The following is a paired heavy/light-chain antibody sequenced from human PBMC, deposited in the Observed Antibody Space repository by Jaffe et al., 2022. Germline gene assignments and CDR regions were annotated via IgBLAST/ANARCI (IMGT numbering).Light chain of an antibody. CDR1: SSDIGGYNY. CDR3: SSYAGSNTLVV. V-gene: IGLV2-8*01. Sequence: QSALTQPPSASGSPGQSVTISCTGTSSDIGGYNYVSWYQQHPGNAPKLMIYEVSKRPSGVPDRFSGSKSGNTASLTVSGLQAEDEADYYCSSYAGSNTLVVFGGGTKLTVL. CDR2: EVS. J-gene: IGLJ2*01.
Heavy chain of an antibody. V-gene: IGHV4-59*11. D-gene: IGHD2-15*01. CDR1: GGSISSHY. J-gene: IGHJ4*02. Sequence: QVQLQESGPGLVKPSETLSLTCTVSGGSISSHYWSWIRQPPGKGLEWIGYIYYTGGATYNPSLKSRVTISVDTSKNQFSLKLNSVTAADTAVYYCGRGGRIFHFDYWGQGTLVTVSS. CDR3: GRGGRIFHFDY. CDR2: IYYTGGA.